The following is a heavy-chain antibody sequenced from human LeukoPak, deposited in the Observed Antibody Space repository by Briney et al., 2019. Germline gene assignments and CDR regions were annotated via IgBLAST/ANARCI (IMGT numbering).Heavy chain of an antibody. Sequence: ASVKVSCKASGYTFTGYYMHWVRQAPGQGLEWMGWINPNSGGTNYAQKFQGRVTMTRDTSISTAYMKLSRLRSDDTAVYYCARPAYYYGSGSYECWGQGTLVTVSS. D-gene: IGHD3-10*01. CDR2: INPNSGGT. CDR3: ARPAYYYGSGSYEC. CDR1: GYTFTGYY. V-gene: IGHV1-2*02. J-gene: IGHJ4*02.